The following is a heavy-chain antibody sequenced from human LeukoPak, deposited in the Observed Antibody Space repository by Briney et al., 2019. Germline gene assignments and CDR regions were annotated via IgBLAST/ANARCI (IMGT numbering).Heavy chain of an antibody. CDR1: GGSISSSSYY. CDR3: ARGGRFGGHDAFDI. Sequence: SETLSLTCTVSGGSISSSSYYWGWIRQPPGKGLEWIGYIYYSGSTNYNPSLRSQVTISVDTSKNQFSLRLSSVTAADTAVYYCARGGRFGGHDAFDIWGQGTMVTVSS. J-gene: IGHJ3*02. CDR2: IYYSGST. D-gene: IGHD3-10*01. V-gene: IGHV4-61*05.